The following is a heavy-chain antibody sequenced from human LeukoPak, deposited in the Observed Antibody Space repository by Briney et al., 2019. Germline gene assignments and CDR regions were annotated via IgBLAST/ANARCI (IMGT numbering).Heavy chain of an antibody. Sequence: GGSLRLSCAASGFTFSNYWMSWVRQAPGKGLEWVGRVKSKTDGGTADYGAPVEGRFTISRDDSKNTLYLQMDSLRTEDTAVYYCTTDIQDYWGQGTLVTVSS. V-gene: IGHV3-15*01. CDR3: TTDIQDY. CDR2: VKSKTDGGTA. CDR1: GFTFSNYW. J-gene: IGHJ4*02.